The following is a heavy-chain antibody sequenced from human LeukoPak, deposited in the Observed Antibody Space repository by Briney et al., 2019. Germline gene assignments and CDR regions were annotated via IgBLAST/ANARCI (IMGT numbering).Heavy chain of an antibody. CDR2: ISSSSSYT. J-gene: IGHJ6*02. D-gene: IGHD3-3*01. V-gene: IGHV3-11*06. Sequence: GGSLRLSCAASGFTFSDYYMSWIRQAPGKGLEWVSYISSSSSYTNYADSVKGRFTISRDNAKNSLYLQMNSLRAEDTAVYYCARVITIFGVVISYGMDVWGQGTTATVSS. CDR3: ARVITIFGVVISYGMDV. CDR1: GFTFSDYY.